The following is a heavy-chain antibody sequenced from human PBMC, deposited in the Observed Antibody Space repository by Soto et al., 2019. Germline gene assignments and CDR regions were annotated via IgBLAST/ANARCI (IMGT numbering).Heavy chain of an antibody. CDR2: INHSGST. J-gene: IGHJ6*02. CDR3: ARHGRNTMIAQLRHYAMDV. Sequence: SETLSLTCAVYGGSFSGYYWSWIRQPPGKGLEWIGEINHSGSTNYNPSLKSRVTISVDMSKNQFSLRLTSVTAADTAVYYCARHGRNTMIAQLRHYAMDVWGQGATVTVSS. CDR1: GGSFSGYY. D-gene: IGHD3-22*01. V-gene: IGHV4-34*01.